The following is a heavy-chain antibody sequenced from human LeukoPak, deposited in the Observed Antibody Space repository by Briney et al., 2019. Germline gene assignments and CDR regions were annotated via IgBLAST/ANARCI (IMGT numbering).Heavy chain of an antibody. CDR1: GFTSSSYW. D-gene: IGHD3-22*01. V-gene: IGHV3-74*01. J-gene: IGHJ4*02. Sequence: GGSLRLSCAASGFTSSSYWMHWVRQAPGEGLVWVSRINSDGTTTNYGDSVEGRFTISRDNAKNTLYLQMSSLRHDDTAVYYCVRYTDDSSGYYYFDYWGQGTLVTVSS. CDR2: INSDGTTT. CDR3: VRYTDDSSGYYYFDY.